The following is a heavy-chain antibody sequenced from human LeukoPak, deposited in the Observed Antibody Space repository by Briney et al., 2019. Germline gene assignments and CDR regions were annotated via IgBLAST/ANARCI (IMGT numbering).Heavy chain of an antibody. J-gene: IGHJ6*02. V-gene: IGHV3-30*04. D-gene: IGHD1-26*01. CDR2: IAFDGINN. CDR1: VFTFNNYA. Sequence: GGSLRLSCAASVFTFNNYAMHWVRQAPGKGLEWVAIIAFDGINNFYTGSVKGRFTISRDNSKSTLYLQMNSLRPEDSAVYYCARATGGSYYDADYYYGLDVWGQGTTVTVS. CDR3: ARATGGSYYDADYYYGLDV.